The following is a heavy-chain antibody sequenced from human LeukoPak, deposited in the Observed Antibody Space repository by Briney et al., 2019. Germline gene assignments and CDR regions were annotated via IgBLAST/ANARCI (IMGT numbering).Heavy chain of an antibody. J-gene: IGHJ6*04. CDR2: ISYDGSYT. Sequence: GGSLRLSCVDSGLSFNTYAMYWVRQAPGKGLEWVAAISYDGSYTYYRDSVRGRFTISRDNSKNTMYLQMNSLRAEDTAMYYCARALDVWGKGTTVTVSS. CDR3: ARALDV. V-gene: IGHV3-30*04. CDR1: GLSFNTYA.